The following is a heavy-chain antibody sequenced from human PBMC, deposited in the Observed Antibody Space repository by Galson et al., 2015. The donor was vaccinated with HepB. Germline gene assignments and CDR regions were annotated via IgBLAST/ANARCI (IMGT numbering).Heavy chain of an antibody. CDR3: ARGGHFWSGSDAFDI. Sequence: SLRLSCAASGFTFSSYSMNWVRQAPGKGLEWVSYISSSSSTIYYADSVKGRFTISRDNAKNSLYLQMNSLRAEDTAVYYCARGGHFWSGSDAFDIWGQGTMVTVSS. CDR2: ISSSSSTI. CDR1: GFTFSSYS. V-gene: IGHV3-48*01. D-gene: IGHD3-3*02. J-gene: IGHJ3*02.